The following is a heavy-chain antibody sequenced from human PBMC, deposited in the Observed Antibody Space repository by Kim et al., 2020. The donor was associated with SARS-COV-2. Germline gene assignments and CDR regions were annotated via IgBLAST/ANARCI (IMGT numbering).Heavy chain of an antibody. V-gene: IGHV3-23*01. D-gene: IGHD3-3*01. Sequence: GGSLRLSCAASGFTFSSYAMSWVRQAPGKGLELVSAISGSGGSTYYAESVKGRFTISRDNSKNTLYLQMNSLRAEDTAVYYCAKDGGITIFVLAPYGYYYYGMDVWGQGTTVTVSS. CDR1: GFTFSSYA. J-gene: IGHJ6*02. CDR2: ISGSGGST. CDR3: AKDGGITIFVLAPYGYYYYGMDV.